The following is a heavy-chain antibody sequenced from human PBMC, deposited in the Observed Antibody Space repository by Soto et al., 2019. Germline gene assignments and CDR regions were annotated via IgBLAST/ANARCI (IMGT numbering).Heavy chain of an antibody. D-gene: IGHD4-4*01. V-gene: IGHV1-69*13. CDR1: GGTFSSYA. J-gene: IGHJ3*02. CDR3: ARESKLRTTVISLGAFDI. Sequence: SVKVSCKASGGTFSSYAISWVRQAPGQGLEWMGGIIPIFGTANYAQKFQGRVTITADESTGTAYMELSSLRSEDTAVYYCARESKLRTTVISLGAFDIWGQGTMVTVSS. CDR2: IIPIFGTA.